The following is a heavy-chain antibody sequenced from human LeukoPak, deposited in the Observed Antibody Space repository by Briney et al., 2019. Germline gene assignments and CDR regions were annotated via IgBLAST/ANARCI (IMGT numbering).Heavy chain of an antibody. CDR3: AKDRRQLLPSYFDY. D-gene: IGHD2-2*01. V-gene: IGHV3-23*01. CDR2: ISGSGGST. Sequence: GGTLRLSCAASGFTFSSYGMSWVRQAPGKGLEWVSAISGSGGSTYYADSVKGRFTISRDNSKNTLYLQMNSLRAEDTAVYYCAKDRRQLLPSYFDYWGQGTLVTASS. CDR1: GFTFSSYG. J-gene: IGHJ4*02.